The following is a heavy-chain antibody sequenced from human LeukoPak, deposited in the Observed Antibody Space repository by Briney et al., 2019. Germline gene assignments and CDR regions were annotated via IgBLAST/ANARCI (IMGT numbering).Heavy chain of an antibody. CDR3: ARDGLLRYYYMDV. Sequence: SVKVSCKASGGTFSSYAISWVRQAPGQGLEWMGRIIPIFGTANYAQKFQGRVTITTDESTSTAYMELSSLRSEDTAVYYCARDGLLRYYYMDVWGKGPTVTVSS. J-gene: IGHJ6*03. CDR1: GGTFSSYA. D-gene: IGHD3-3*01. CDR2: IIPIFGTA. V-gene: IGHV1-69*05.